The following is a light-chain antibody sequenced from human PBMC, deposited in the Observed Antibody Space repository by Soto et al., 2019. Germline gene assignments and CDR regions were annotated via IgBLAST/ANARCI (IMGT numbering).Light chain of an antibody. CDR2: AAS. J-gene: IGKJ3*01. Sequence: DIQMTQSPSSLSASVGDRVTISCRASQYTGTYLNWYQQKPGKAPNLLIYAASSLQSGVPSRFSGSGSGTDFTLTISSLQPEDFATYFCQQSFTTPRTFGPGTKVDI. CDR1: QYTGTY. CDR3: QQSFTTPRT. V-gene: IGKV1-39*01.